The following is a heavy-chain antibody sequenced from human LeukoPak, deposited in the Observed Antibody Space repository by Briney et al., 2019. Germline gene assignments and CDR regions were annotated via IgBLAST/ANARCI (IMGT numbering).Heavy chain of an antibody. CDR2: INAGNGNT. CDR1: GYTFTSYA. D-gene: IGHD3-10*01. J-gene: IGHJ5*02. Sequence: ASVKVSCKASGYTFTSYAMHWVRQAPGQRLEWMGWINAGNGNTKYSQKFQGRVTITRDTSASTAYMELSSLRFEDTAVYYCARGPITMVRGVIPHSWFDPWGQGTLVTVSS. V-gene: IGHV1-3*01. CDR3: ARGPITMVRGVIPHSWFDP.